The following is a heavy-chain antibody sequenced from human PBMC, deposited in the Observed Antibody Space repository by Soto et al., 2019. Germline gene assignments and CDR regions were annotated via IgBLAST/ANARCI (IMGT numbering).Heavy chain of an antibody. V-gene: IGHV4-34*01. J-gene: IGHJ6*02. Sequence: QVQLQQWGAGLLKPSETLSLTCAVYGGSFSGYYWSWIRQPPGKGLEWIGESNHSGSTNYNPSLKSRVTISVDTSKNQFSLKLSSVTAADTAVYYCARGLRVAVAQTPPHYYYGMDVWGQGTTVTVSS. CDR2: SNHSGST. CDR1: GGSFSGYY. CDR3: ARGLRVAVAQTPPHYYYGMDV. D-gene: IGHD6-19*01.